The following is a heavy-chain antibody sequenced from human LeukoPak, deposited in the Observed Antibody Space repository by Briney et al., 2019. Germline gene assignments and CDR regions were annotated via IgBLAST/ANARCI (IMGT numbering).Heavy chain of an antibody. CDR2: ISNGGSTK. CDR1: GFTSSDYY. D-gene: IGHD3-16*02. CDR3: ARGYDYVWGSYRYKSDDY. Sequence: GGSLRLSCAASGFTSSDYYMSWIRQAPGKGLEWVSYISNGGSTKYYADSVKGRFTISRDNAKNSLYLQMNSLRAEDTAVYYCARGYDYVWGSYRYKSDDYWGQGTLVTVSS. V-gene: IGHV3-11*01. J-gene: IGHJ4*02.